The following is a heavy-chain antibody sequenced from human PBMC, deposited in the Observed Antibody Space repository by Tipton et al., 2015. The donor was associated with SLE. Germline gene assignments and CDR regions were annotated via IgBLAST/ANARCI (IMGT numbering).Heavy chain of an antibody. Sequence: TLSLTCTVSGGSISDYFCSWIRQPPGKGLEWLSFVYHSGTTGYNPSLSNRLTLSLDTSRNHFSLKLTSVTAADTAIYYCASLGRIQDYWGQGTLVTVSS. V-gene: IGHV4-59*01. J-gene: IGHJ4*02. CDR3: ASLGRIQDY. CDR1: GGSISDYF. CDR2: VYHSGTT. D-gene: IGHD1-26*01.